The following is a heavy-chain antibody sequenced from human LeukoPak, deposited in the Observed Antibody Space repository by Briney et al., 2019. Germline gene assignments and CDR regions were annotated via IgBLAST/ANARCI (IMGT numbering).Heavy chain of an antibody. CDR1: GFTFSDYY. D-gene: IGHD6-13*01. CDR3: ARDLQAAVGKMFDP. CDR2: ISSSGSTI. J-gene: IGHJ5*02. V-gene: IGHV3-11*01. Sequence: GGILRLSCAASGFTFSDYYMSWIRQAPGKGLEWVSYISSSGSTIYYPDSVEGRFTISSANAKNSLHLQMNSLRAEDAAVDYCARDLQAAVGKMFDPWGQGTLVTVSS.